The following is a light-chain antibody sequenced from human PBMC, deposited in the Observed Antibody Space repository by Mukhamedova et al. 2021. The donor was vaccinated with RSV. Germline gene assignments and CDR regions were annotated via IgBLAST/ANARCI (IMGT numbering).Light chain of an antibody. Sequence: WYQRRVHGKAPRLLIYKTSSLESGVPSRFSGRGSGTEFTLTISSLQPDDFATYYCQQYSNYFRTFGQGTKVEVK. J-gene: IGKJ1*01. CDR2: KTS. CDR3: QQYSNYFRT. V-gene: IGKV1-5*03.